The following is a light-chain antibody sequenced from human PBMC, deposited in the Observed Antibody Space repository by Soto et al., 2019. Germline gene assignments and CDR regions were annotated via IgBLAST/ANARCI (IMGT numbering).Light chain of an antibody. CDR2: EVS. V-gene: IGLV2-8*01. J-gene: IGLJ2*01. Sequence: QSVLTQPPSASGSPGQSVTISCTGTSSDVGCYNYVSWYQQHPGKAPKLMIYEVSKRPSGVPDRFSGSKSGNTASLTVSGLQAEDEADYYCSSYAGSTVVFGGGTKLTVL. CDR3: SSYAGSTVV. CDR1: SSDVGCYNY.